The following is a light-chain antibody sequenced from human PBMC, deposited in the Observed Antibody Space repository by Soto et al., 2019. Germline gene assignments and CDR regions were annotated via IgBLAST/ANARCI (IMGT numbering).Light chain of an antibody. V-gene: IGLV1-51*01. CDR1: SSNIGNNY. J-gene: IGLJ2*01. CDR2: DNN. Sequence: VVTQPPSVSAAPGQKVTISCSGSSSNIGNNYVSWYQQLPGTAPKLLIYDNNKRPSGIPDRFSGSKSGTSATLGITGLQTGDEADYYCGTWDSSLSAVVFGGGTKLTVL. CDR3: GTWDSSLSAVV.